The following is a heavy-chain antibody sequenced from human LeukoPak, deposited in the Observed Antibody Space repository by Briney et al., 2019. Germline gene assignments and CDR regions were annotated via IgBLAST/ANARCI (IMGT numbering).Heavy chain of an antibody. Sequence: SETLSLPCTVSGYSISSGYYWGWIRQPPGKGLEWIGSIYHSGSTYYNPSLQSRVTISVDTSKNQFSLRLSSVTAADTAVYYCARENSYYDSSGYYYGSGYFDYWGQGTLVTVSS. D-gene: IGHD3-22*01. V-gene: IGHV4-38-2*02. CDR1: GYSISSGYY. J-gene: IGHJ4*02. CDR3: ARENSYYDSSGYYYGSGYFDY. CDR2: IYHSGST.